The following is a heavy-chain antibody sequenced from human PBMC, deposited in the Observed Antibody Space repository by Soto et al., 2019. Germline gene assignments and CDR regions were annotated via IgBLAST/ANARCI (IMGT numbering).Heavy chain of an antibody. J-gene: IGHJ4*02. V-gene: IGHV2-5*02. CDR2: IYWDDSN. Sequence: QITLKESGPTLVKPTQTLTLTCTFSGFSLSTNGVGVGWIRQPPGKALEWLALIYWDDSNHYSPTLNSRLTITKDTSRNLVVLTMTNMDTVDTGTYYCAKKGGGDYILGYWGQGTLVTVSS. CDR3: AKKGGGDYILGY. D-gene: IGHD4-17*01. CDR1: GFSLSTNGVG.